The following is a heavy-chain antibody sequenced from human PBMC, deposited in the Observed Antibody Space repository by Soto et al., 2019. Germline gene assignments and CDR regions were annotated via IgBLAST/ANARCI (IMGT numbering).Heavy chain of an antibody. CDR2: IYYSGST. CDR3: ASRKSSPYFDY. Sequence: SETLSLTCTVSGGSISSGDYYWSWIRQPPGKGLEWIGNIYYSGSTYYNPSLKSRVTISVDTSKKQFPLKLSSVTAADTAVYYCASRKSSPYFDYWGQGTLVNVS. CDR1: GGSISSGDYY. V-gene: IGHV4-30-4*01. J-gene: IGHJ4*02. D-gene: IGHD2-21*01.